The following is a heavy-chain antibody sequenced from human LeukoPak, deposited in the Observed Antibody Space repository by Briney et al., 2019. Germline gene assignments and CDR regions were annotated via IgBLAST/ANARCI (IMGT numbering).Heavy chain of an antibody. J-gene: IGHJ4*02. Sequence: GGSLRLSCAASGFTFSSYAMSWVRQAPGKGLEWVSAISGSGGSTYYGDSVKSRFTISRDNSKNTLYLQMNSLRAEDTAVYYCAKDLVWYYYGSGSSYYWGQGTLVTVSS. V-gene: IGHV3-23*01. CDR1: GFTFSSYA. CDR3: AKDLVWYYYGSGSSYY. CDR2: ISGSGGST. D-gene: IGHD3-10*01.